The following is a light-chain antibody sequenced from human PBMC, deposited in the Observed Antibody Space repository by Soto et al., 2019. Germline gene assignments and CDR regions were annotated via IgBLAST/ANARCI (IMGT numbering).Light chain of an antibody. CDR2: DAS. CDR3: QQHHTYSWT. CDR1: QSISSW. V-gene: IGKV1-5*01. J-gene: IGKJ1*01. Sequence: DIQMTQSPSTLSASVGDRVTITCRASQSISSWLAWYQQKPGKAPKLLIYDASSLESGVPSRFSGSGSGTEFTLTISSLQPEDFATYYRQQHHTYSWTFGQGTKADIK.